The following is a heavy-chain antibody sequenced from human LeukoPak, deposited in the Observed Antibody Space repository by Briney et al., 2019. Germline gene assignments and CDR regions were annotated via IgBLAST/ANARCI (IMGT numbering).Heavy chain of an antibody. CDR3: ASWRWLQSDVDY. D-gene: IGHD5-24*01. CDR2: IKQDGSEK. V-gene: IGHV3-7*01. Sequence: GGSLRLSCAASGFTFSSYSMNWVRQAPGKGLEWVANIKQDGSEKYYVDSVKGRFTISRDNAKNSLYLQMNSLRAEDTAAYYCASWRWLQSDVDYWGQGTLVTVSS. J-gene: IGHJ4*02. CDR1: GFTFSSYS.